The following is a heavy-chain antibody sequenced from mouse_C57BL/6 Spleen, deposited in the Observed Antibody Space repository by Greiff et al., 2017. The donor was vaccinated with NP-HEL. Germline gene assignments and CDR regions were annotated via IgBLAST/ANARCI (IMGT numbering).Heavy chain of an antibody. CDR1: GYSITSGYY. Sequence: EVKLMESGPGLVKPSQSLSLTCSVTGYSITSGYYWNWIRQFPGNKLEWMGYISYDGSNNYNPSLKNRISITRDTSKNQFFLKLNSVTTEDTAKYYCSRSDFYVWGTGTTVTVSS. CDR3: SRSDFYV. V-gene: IGHV3-6*01. CDR2: ISYDGSN. J-gene: IGHJ1*03.